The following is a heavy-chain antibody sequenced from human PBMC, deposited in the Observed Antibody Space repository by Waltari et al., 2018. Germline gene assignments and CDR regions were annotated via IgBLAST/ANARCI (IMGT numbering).Heavy chain of an antibody. J-gene: IGHJ2*01. D-gene: IGHD6-13*01. CDR3: ARRVEGGSSWYLGWYFDL. CDR1: GGSISSSY. V-gene: IGHV4-59*01. Sequence: QVQLQESGPGLVTPSATLSLTCTVSGGSISSSYWSWIQQPPGKGLEWIGYIYDIVSTNYNPSLKSRVTISVDTSKNQFSLKLSSVTAADTAVYYCARRVEGGSSWYLGWYFDLWGRGTLVTVSS. CDR2: IYDIVST.